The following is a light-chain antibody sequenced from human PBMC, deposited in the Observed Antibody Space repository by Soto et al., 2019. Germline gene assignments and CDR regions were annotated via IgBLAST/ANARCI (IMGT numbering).Light chain of an antibody. CDR1: QGISNW. CDR2: SAS. CDR3: QQANSFPWT. V-gene: IGKV1-12*02. J-gene: IGKJ1*01. Sequence: DIQMTQSPSSVSASIGDTVTITCRASQGISNWLAWYQQKPGKAPKLLIYSASSLQSGVPPRFRGSGSGTDFTLTISSLQPEDFATYYCQQANSFPWTFGQGTKVEIK.